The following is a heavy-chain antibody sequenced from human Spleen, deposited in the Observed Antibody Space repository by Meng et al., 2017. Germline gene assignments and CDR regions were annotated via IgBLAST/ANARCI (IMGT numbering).Heavy chain of an antibody. CDR1: GFTFGDYA. CDR2: IRSKAYGGTT. V-gene: IGHV3-49*03. J-gene: IGHJ4*02. Sequence: GGSLRLSCTASGFTFGDYAMSWFRQAPGKGLEWVGFIRSKAYGGTTEYAASVKGRFTISRDDSKSIAYLQMNSLKTEDTAVYYCTRDWIQLWSHYFDYWGQGTLVTVSS. CDR3: TRDWIQLWSHYFDY. D-gene: IGHD5-18*01.